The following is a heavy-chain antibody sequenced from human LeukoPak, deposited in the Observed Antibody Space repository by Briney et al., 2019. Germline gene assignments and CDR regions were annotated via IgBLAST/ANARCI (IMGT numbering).Heavy chain of an antibody. CDR2: IYSGGST. D-gene: IGHD2-15*01. CDR1: EFSVGSNY. V-gene: IGHV3-66*01. Sequence: GGSLRLSCAASEFSVGSNYMTWVRQAPGKGLEWVSLIYSGGSTYYADSVKGRFTISRDNSKNTLYLQMNSLRAEDTAVYYCARGVDIVVVVAEETNAFDIWGQGTMVTVSS. CDR3: ARGVDIVVVVAEETNAFDI. J-gene: IGHJ3*02.